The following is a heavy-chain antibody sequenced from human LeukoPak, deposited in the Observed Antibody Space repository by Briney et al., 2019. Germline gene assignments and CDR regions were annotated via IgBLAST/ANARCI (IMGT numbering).Heavy chain of an antibody. CDR3: ATVFKGSSLQDY. D-gene: IGHD1-26*01. Sequence: GGSLRLSCAASGFTFSTHWMSWVRQAPGKGLEWVAKIKEDGSEKYYVDSVKGRFTISRDNAKNSLSLQMHSLRDEDTAVYYCATVFKGSSLQDYWGQGTLVTVSS. CDR1: GFTFSTHW. J-gene: IGHJ4*02. V-gene: IGHV3-7*01. CDR2: IKEDGSEK.